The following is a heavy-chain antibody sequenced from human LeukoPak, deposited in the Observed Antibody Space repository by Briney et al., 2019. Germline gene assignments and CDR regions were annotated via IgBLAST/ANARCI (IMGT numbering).Heavy chain of an antibody. J-gene: IGHJ4*02. Sequence: GGSLRLSCAVSGFNFSDHYMTWIRQAPGRGLEWVSYISNRGYSKYYADSVKGRFTISRDNSDNSLYLQMNSLRAEDTAVYYCARSKRTYDFWGQGTLVTVSS. CDR3: ARSKRTYDF. CDR2: ISNRGYSK. CDR1: GFNFSDHY. V-gene: IGHV3-11*01.